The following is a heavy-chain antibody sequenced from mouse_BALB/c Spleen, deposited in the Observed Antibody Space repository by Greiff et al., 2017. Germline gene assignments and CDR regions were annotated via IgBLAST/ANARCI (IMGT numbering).Heavy chain of an antibody. Sequence: EVKLVESGGGLVQPKGSLKLSCAASGFTFNTYAMNWVRQAPGKGLEWVARIRSKSNNYATYYADSVKDRFTISRDDSQSMLYLQMNNLKTEDTAMYYCVRQRYGYDYYAMDYWGQGTSVTVSS. J-gene: IGHJ4*01. CDR2: IRSKSNNYAT. V-gene: IGHV10-1*02. CDR1: GFTFNTYA. D-gene: IGHD1-2*01. CDR3: VRQRYGYDYYAMDY.